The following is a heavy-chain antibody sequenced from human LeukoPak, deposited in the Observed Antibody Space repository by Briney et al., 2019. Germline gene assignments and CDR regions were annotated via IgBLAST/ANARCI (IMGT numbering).Heavy chain of an antibody. CDR1: GFTFIDSW. CDR2: IKYDGSEI. J-gene: IGHJ6*03. D-gene: IGHD3-10*01. Sequence: GGSLRLSCAASGFTFIDSWMTWVRQAPGKGLQWVANIKYDGSEIYYVDSVKGRFTISRDNSKNTLYLQMNSLKGDDTAVYYCAKDSAFYYIDVWGKGTTVIISS. V-gene: IGHV3-7*01. CDR3: AKDSAFYYIDV.